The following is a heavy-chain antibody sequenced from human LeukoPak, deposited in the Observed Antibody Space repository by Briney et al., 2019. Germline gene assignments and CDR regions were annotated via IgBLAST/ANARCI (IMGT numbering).Heavy chain of an antibody. CDR2: VDPEDGET. Sequence: ASVKVSCKVSGYTFTDYYMHWVQQAPGKGLEWMGLVDPEDGETIYAEKFQGRVTITADTSTDTAYMELSSLRSEDTAVYYCATGASRLGDSSGYSAHFDYWGQGTLVTVFS. V-gene: IGHV1-69-2*01. CDR1: GYTFTDYY. CDR3: ATGASRLGDSSGYSAHFDY. J-gene: IGHJ4*02. D-gene: IGHD3-22*01.